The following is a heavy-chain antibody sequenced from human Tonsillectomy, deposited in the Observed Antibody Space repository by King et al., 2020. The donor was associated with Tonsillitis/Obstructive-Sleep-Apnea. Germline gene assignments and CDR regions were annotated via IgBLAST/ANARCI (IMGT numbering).Heavy chain of an antibody. CDR1: SGSISSSSFY. Sequence: QLQESGPGLVKPSETLSLTCIVSSGSISSSSFYWAWIRQPPGKGLEWIGSIYYSGTTYYNPSLKSRVTISVDTSKNHFSLNLSSVTAADTAVYYCARQARDDSILDYYYYMDAWGKEPTVTVSS. CDR2: IYYSGTT. D-gene: IGHD5-24*01. J-gene: IGHJ6*03. CDR3: ARQARDDSILDYYYYMDA. V-gene: IGHV4-39*01.